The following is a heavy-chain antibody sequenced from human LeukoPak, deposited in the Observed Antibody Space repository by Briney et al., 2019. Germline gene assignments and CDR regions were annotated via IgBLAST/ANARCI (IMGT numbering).Heavy chain of an antibody. D-gene: IGHD2-2*01. CDR1: GGTFSSYA. Sequence: SVKVSCTASGGTFSSYAISWVRQSPGQGLEWMGGIIPIFGTANYAQKFQGRVTITADESTSTAYMELSSLRSEDTAVYYCARGRLGYCSSTSCFNSDYWGQGTLVTVSS. CDR2: IIPIFGTA. V-gene: IGHV1-69*13. J-gene: IGHJ4*02. CDR3: ARGRLGYCSSTSCFNSDY.